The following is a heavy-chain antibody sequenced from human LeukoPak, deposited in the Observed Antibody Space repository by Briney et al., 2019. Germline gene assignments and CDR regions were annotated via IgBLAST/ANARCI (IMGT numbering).Heavy chain of an antibody. CDR1: GYTFSDYY. V-gene: IGHV1-2*02. CDR3: ASDSGSYYYYYMDV. J-gene: IGHJ6*03. CDR2: INPKSGGT. Sequence: ASVKVSCKASGYTFSDYYIHWVRQAPGQGLEWMGWINPKSGGTNYAQKFQGRVTMTRDTSISTAYMELSRLRSDDTAVYYCASDSGSYYYYYMDVWGKGTTVTVSS. D-gene: IGHD1-26*01.